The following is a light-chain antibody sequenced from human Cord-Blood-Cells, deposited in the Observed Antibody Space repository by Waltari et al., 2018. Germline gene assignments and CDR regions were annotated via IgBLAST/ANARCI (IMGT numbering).Light chain of an antibody. J-gene: IGLJ1*01. CDR2: EVS. CDR1: SSDVGGYNY. Sequence: QSALTQPPSASGSPGQSVTISCTVTSSDVGGYNYVSWYQQHPGKAPKLMIYEVSKRPSGVPDRFSGSKSGNTASLTVSGLQAEDEADYYCSSYAGSNKNVFGTGTKVTVL. V-gene: IGLV2-8*01. CDR3: SSYAGSNKNV.